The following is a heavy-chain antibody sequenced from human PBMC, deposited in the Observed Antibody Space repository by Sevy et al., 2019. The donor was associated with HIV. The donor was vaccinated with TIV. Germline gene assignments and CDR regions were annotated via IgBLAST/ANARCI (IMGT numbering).Heavy chain of an antibody. Sequence: ASVKVSCKASGYTFSSFGITWVRQAPRQGLEWMGWISPYNDQTDYTQKFQGRVSMTTDTSTRTAYMELRSLTSDDTAVYYCAKHAAITMDSGAFDLWGQGTMVTVSS. D-gene: IGHD1-20*01. V-gene: IGHV1-18*01. CDR1: GYTFSSFG. CDR3: AKHAAITMDSGAFDL. J-gene: IGHJ3*01. CDR2: ISPYNDQT.